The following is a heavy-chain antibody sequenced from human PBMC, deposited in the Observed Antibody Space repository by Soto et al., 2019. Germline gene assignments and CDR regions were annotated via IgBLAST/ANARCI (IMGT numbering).Heavy chain of an antibody. CDR2: ISSSRSYI. V-gene: IGHV3-21*01. J-gene: IGHJ4*02. D-gene: IGHD4-17*01. CDR3: ASLRDYGDYYFDY. Sequence: VQVVESGGGLVKPGGSLRLSCAASGFSFSSYSMNWVRQAPGKGLEWVSSISSSRSYIYYADSVKGRFTISRDNAKNSLYLQMNSLRAEDTAVYYCASLRDYGDYYFDYWGQGTLVTVSS. CDR1: GFSFSSYS.